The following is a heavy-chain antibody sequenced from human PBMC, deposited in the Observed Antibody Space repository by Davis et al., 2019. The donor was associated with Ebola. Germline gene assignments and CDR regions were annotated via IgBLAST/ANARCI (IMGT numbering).Heavy chain of an antibody. CDR3: ATDPVHSYGDWYFDY. V-gene: IGHV1-2*06. D-gene: IGHD5-18*01. J-gene: IGHJ4*02. CDR1: GYTFTGYY. CDR2: INPNSGGT. Sequence: AASVKVSCKASGYTFTGYYMHWVRQAPGQGLEWMGRINPNSGGTNYAQKFQGRVTMTRDTSISTAYMELSSLRSEDTAVYYCATDPVHSYGDWYFDYWGQGTLVTVSS.